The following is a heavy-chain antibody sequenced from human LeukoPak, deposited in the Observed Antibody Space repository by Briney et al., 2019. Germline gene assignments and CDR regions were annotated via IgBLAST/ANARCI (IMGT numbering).Heavy chain of an antibody. J-gene: IGHJ6*03. Sequence: SETLSLTCAVYGGSFSRYYWTWIRQPPGKGLECIGYIYYSGSTNYNPSLKSRVTISVDTSKNQFSLKLSSVTAADTAVYYCARAKVSTSYGNYYYYMDVWGKGTTVTISS. CDR3: ARAKVSTSYGNYYYYMDV. CDR2: IYYSGST. V-gene: IGHV4-59*01. D-gene: IGHD2-2*01. CDR1: GGSFSRYY.